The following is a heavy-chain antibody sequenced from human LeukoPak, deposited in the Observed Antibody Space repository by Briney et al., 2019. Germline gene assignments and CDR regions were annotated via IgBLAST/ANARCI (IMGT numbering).Heavy chain of an antibody. CDR2: IYYSGST. CDR1: GGSISNGGYY. V-gene: IGHV4-31*01. J-gene: IGHJ5*02. Sequence: SETLSLTCTVSGGSISNGGYYWSWIRQHPGKGLELIGYIYYSGSTYYNPSLKSPVTISVDMSKNQFSLKLSSVTAADTAVYYCASSPITYYYESSGPGWFDPWGQGTLVTVSS. D-gene: IGHD3-22*01. CDR3: ASSPITYYYESSGPGWFDP.